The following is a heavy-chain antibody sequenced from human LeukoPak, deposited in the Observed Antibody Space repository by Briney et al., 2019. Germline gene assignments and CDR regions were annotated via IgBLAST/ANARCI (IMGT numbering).Heavy chain of an antibody. J-gene: IGHJ4*02. Sequence: EASVKVSCKTSGYTFSNYGLSWVRQAPGQGLEWVGRISGYNGNTNYAQKVQGRVTMTTDTSTSTAYMELRSLTSDDTAVYYCARDRCSSSSCYFDYWGQGTLVIVSS. V-gene: IGHV1-18*01. CDR3: ARDRCSSSSCYFDY. CDR1: GYTFSNYG. D-gene: IGHD2-2*01. CDR2: ISGYNGNT.